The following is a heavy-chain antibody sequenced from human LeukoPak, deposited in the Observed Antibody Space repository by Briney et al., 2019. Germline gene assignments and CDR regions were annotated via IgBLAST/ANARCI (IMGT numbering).Heavy chain of an antibody. V-gene: IGHV3-23*01. J-gene: IGHJ4*02. CDR2: ISGSGGRT. D-gene: IGHD3-22*01. Sequence: ISGSGGRTYYADSMGGRFPASRDNSKNTLYVQIISLRAEDTVVYYCAKGPCYCGSSGDPDWGQGALVTVCS. CDR3: AKGPCYCGSSGDPD.